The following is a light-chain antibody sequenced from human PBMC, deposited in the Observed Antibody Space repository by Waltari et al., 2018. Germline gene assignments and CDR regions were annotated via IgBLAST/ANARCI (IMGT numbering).Light chain of an antibody. CDR1: SSDVGNYNL. V-gene: IGLV2-23*02. Sequence: QSALTQPASVSGSPGQSITISCTGTSSDVGNYNLVSWYQQHPGKAPKLMIYEVATRPSGASNRFSGSKSGNTASLTISGLQAEDEADYYCCSYAASSTWVFGAGTKLTVL. CDR2: EVA. CDR3: CSYAASSTWV. J-gene: IGLJ3*02.